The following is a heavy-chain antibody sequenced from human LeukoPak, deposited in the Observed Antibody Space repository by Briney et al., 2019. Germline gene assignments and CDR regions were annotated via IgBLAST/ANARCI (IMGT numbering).Heavy chain of an antibody. V-gene: IGHV4-59*03. Sequence: SETLSLTCTVSGGSISSYYWSWIRQPPGKGLEWIGYVYYSGSTNYNPSLKSRVTISVDTSKNQFSLKLSSVTAADTAVYYCTTMMLGAAEFDYWGQGTLVTVSS. J-gene: IGHJ4*02. CDR3: TTMMLGAAEFDY. CDR1: GGSISSYY. D-gene: IGHD2-15*01. CDR2: VYYSGST.